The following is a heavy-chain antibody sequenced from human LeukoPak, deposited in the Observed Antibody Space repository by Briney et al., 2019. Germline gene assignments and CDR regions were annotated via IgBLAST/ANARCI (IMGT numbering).Heavy chain of an antibody. D-gene: IGHD3-10*01. Sequence: PSETLSLTCTVSGGSISSYYWSWIRQPPGKGLEWIGYIYTSGSTNYNPSLKSRVTISVDTSKNQFSLKLSSVTAADTAVYYCARHYYGSGSPYYFDYWGQGTLVTVSS. CDR2: IYTSGST. V-gene: IGHV4-4*09. CDR3: ARHYYGSGSPYYFDY. CDR1: GGSISSYY. J-gene: IGHJ4*02.